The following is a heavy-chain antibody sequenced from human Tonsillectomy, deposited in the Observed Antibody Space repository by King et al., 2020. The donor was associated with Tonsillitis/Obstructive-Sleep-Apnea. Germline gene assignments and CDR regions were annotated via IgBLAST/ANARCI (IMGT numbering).Heavy chain of an antibody. CDR1: GFTFSDHY. J-gene: IGHJ6*03. CDR3: AREGYYDCWSGYWDYYYYYYMDV. V-gene: IGHV3-72*01. Sequence: VQLVESGGGLVQPGGSLRLSCAASGFTFSDHYMDWVRQAPGKGLEWVGRTRNKANSYTTEYAASVKGRFTISRDDSKNSLYLQMNSLKTEDTAVYYCAREGYYDCWSGYWDYYYYYYMDVWGKGTTVTVSS. D-gene: IGHD3-3*01. CDR2: TRNKANSYTT.